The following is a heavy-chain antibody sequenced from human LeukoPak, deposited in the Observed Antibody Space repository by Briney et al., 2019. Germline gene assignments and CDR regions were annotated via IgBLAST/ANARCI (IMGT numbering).Heavy chain of an antibody. D-gene: IGHD3-3*01. V-gene: IGHV4-39*01. Sequence: PSETLSLTCTVSGGSISSSSYYWGWIRQPPGKGLEWIGSIYYSGSTYYNPSLKSRVTISVDTSKNQFSLKLSSVTAADTAVYYCARWGPTISGVATYAWFDPWGQGTLVTVSS. J-gene: IGHJ5*02. CDR1: GGSISSSSYY. CDR2: IYYSGST. CDR3: ARWGPTISGVATYAWFDP.